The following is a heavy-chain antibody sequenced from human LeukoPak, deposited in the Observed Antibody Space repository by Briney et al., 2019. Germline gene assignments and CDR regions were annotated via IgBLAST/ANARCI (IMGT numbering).Heavy chain of an antibody. D-gene: IGHD2-8*01. CDR1: GGTFSSYA. CDR3: ARGLNCTNGVCYNDY. CDR2: IIPIFGTA. J-gene: IGHJ4*02. Sequence: ASVKVSCKASGGTFSSYAISWVRQAPGQGLEWMGGIIPIFGTANYAQKFQGRVTITADESTSTAYMELSSLRSEDTAVYYCARGLNCTNGVCYNDYWGQGTLVTVS. V-gene: IGHV1-69*13.